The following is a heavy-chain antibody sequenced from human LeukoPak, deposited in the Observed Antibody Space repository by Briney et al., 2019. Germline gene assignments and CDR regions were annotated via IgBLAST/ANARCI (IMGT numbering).Heavy chain of an antibody. Sequence: GGSLRLSCAASGFSFSSYNMNWVRQAPGKGLEWVSSITRGSYIYYADSVKGRFTISRDNAKNSLSLRMNSLRAEDTAVYYCARGHSSSWMSEIDYWGQGTLVTVSS. J-gene: IGHJ4*02. CDR3: ARGHSSSWMSEIDY. CDR1: GFSFSSYN. V-gene: IGHV3-21*01. CDR2: ITRGSYI. D-gene: IGHD6-13*01.